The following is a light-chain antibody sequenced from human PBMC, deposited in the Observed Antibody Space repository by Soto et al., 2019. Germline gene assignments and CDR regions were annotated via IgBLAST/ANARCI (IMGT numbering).Light chain of an antibody. CDR2: GAS. V-gene: IGKV3-15*01. CDR1: ESVSRY. CDR3: QQRSNWPIT. J-gene: IGKJ5*01. Sequence: IGMTQYPATLSVSPGERSTLSCLASESVSRYLAWYQQTPFQAPRLLIYGASTRATGIPDRFSGSGSGTEFTITVSSLQSADFALYYCQQRSNWPITFGQGTRLEIK.